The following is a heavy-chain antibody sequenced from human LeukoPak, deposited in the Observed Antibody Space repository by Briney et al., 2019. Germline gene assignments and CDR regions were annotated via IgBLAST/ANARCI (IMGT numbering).Heavy chain of an antibody. CDR2: ISAYNGNT. D-gene: IGHD3-10*01. CDR1: GYTFTSYG. V-gene: IGHV1-18*01. Sequence: EASVKVSCKASGYTFTSYGISWVRQAPGQGLEWMGWISAYNGNTNYAQKLQGRVTMTTDTSTSTAYMELRSLRSDETAVYCCARAPPVTMVRGVLPRGYWGQGTLVTVSS. CDR3: ARAPPVTMVRGVLPRGY. J-gene: IGHJ4*02.